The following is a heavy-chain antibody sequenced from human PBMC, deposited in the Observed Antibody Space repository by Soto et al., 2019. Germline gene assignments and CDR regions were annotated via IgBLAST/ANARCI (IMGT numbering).Heavy chain of an antibody. J-gene: IGHJ4*02. CDR2: VHNSGST. D-gene: IGHD1-1*01. Sequence: SETLSLTCTVSGGSISSHYWSWIRQPPGKRLEWIGYVHNSGSTNYNPSLKSRVTTAVDKSKNQFSLKLSSVTAADTAVYYCARVGNGDFDYWGQGTLVTSPQ. V-gene: IGHV4-59*11. CDR1: GGSISSHY. CDR3: ARVGNGDFDY.